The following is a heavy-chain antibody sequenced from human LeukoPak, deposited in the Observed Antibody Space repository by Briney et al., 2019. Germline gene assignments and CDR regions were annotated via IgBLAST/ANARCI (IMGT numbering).Heavy chain of an antibody. CDR2: IYYSGNT. CDR3: ARAYTSWSFDY. J-gene: IGHJ4*02. CDR1: GVSISTYC. Sequence: PSETLSLTCTVSGVSISTYCWSWIRQPPGKGLEWIGYIYYSGNTNYNPSLKSRVTISVDTSENQFSLKLSSVTAADTAVYYCARAYTSWSFDYWGQGTLVTVSS. D-gene: IGHD2-2*02. V-gene: IGHV4-59*01.